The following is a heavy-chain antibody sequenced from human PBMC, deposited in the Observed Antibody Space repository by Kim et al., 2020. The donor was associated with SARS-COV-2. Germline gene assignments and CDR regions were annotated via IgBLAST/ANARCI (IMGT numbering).Heavy chain of an antibody. CDR3: ATNEYKVSPGRSRSIVVRGYGLDV. Sequence: ASVKVSCKVSGHTFPDLSLHWVRQAPGEGLEWMGGYDPEDGETAYSEKFQGRVSMTVDTSTNTAYMDLSRLKLDDTAIYYCATNEYKVSPGRSRSIVVRGYGLDVWGQGTAVTVSS. D-gene: IGHD3-10*01. V-gene: IGHV1-24*01. CDR2: YDPEDGET. CDR1: GHTFPDLS. J-gene: IGHJ6*01.